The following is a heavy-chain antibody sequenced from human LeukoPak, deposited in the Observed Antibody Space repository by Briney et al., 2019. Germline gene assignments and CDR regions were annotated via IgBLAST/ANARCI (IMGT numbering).Heavy chain of an antibody. Sequence: PGGSLRLSCAASGFTFSSYTIKWVRQAPGKGLEHVSAIISNGGSTHYTDSVKGRFSISRDNSKNTVYLQMGSLRPDDMAVYYCARVEMGATINDYYYYMDVWGRGTTVTVSS. V-gene: IGHV3-64*02. CDR2: IISNGGST. D-gene: IGHD1-26*01. CDR1: GFTFSSYT. CDR3: ARVEMGATINDYYYYMDV. J-gene: IGHJ6*03.